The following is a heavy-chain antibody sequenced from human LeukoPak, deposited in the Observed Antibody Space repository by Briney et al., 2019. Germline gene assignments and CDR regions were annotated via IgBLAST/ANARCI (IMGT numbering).Heavy chain of an antibody. V-gene: IGHV3-48*04. CDR2: ISSSGSTI. CDR3: TRDSYGSGSEQFDY. J-gene: IGHJ4*02. D-gene: IGHD3-10*01. CDR1: GFTFSSYS. Sequence: GGSLRLSCAASGFTFSSYSMNWVRQAPGKGLEWVSYISSSGSTIYYADSVKGRFTISRDNAKNSLYLQMNSLRAEDTAVYYCTRDSYGSGSEQFDYWGQGTLVTVSS.